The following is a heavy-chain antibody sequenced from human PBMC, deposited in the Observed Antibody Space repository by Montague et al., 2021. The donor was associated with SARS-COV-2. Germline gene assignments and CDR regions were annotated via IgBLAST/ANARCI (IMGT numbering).Heavy chain of an antibody. D-gene: IGHD6-13*01. CDR1: GGTISSSSYY. Sequence: ETLSLTCTVSGGTISSSSYYWGWIRQPPGKGLEWIGSIYYSGSTYYNPSLKSRVTISVDTSKNQFSLKLSSMTAADTAVYYCATLAYSSSWYGGIDYWGQGTLVTVSS. CDR2: IYYSGST. J-gene: IGHJ4*02. CDR3: ATLAYSSSWYGGIDY. V-gene: IGHV4-39*01.